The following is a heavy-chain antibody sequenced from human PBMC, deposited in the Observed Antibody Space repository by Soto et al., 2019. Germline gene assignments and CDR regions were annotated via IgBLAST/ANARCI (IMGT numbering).Heavy chain of an antibody. CDR1: GGSISSSSYY. J-gene: IGHJ4*02. Sequence: SETLSLTCTVSGGSISSSSYYWGWIRQPPGKGLEWIGSIYYSGSTYYNPSLKSRVTISVDTSKNQFSLKLSSVTAADTAVYYCARSDIVVVVAATVFDYWGQGTLVTVSS. CDR2: IYYSGST. D-gene: IGHD2-15*01. CDR3: ARSDIVVVVAATVFDY. V-gene: IGHV4-39*01.